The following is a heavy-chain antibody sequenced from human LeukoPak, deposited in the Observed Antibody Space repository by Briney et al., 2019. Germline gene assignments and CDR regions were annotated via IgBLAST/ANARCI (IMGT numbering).Heavy chain of an antibody. CDR1: GFTFSAYA. Sequence: EGSLRLSCAASGFTFSAYATSWVRQAPGKGLEWISLISGSGGSTYYADSVKGRFTISRDNGKNTLSLQMNSLRGEDTALYYCAKERLTTTTFDSWGRGTLVTVSS. CDR2: ISGSGGST. D-gene: IGHD4-11*01. J-gene: IGHJ4*02. CDR3: AKERLTTTTFDS. V-gene: IGHV3-23*01.